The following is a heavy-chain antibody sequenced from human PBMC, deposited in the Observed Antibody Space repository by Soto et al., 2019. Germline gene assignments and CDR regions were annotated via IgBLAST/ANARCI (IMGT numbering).Heavy chain of an antibody. V-gene: IGHV4-34*01. J-gene: IGHJ5*02. CDR1: GGSFSGYY. CDR3: ARGPRIAAAGRSWFDP. D-gene: IGHD6-13*01. CDR2: INHSGST. Sequence: SETLSLTCAVYGGSFSGYYWSWIRQPPGEGLEWIGEINHSGSTNYNPSLKSRVTISVDTSKNQFSLKLSSVTAADTAVYYCARGPRIAAAGRSWFDPWGQGTLVTVSS.